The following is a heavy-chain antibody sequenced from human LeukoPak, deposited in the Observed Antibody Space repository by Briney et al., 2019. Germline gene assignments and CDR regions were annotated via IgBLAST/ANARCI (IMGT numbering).Heavy chain of an antibody. D-gene: IGHD2-2*01. Sequence: PGRSLRLSCAAPGFTFSNYGMPSVRQAPGKGLEWVAFIRYDGSNKYYAYSVKGRFTISRDNSKNTLYLQMNSLRAEDTAVYYCAKDLRRLVPAATDVCDYWGQGTLVTVSS. CDR3: AKDLRRLVPAATDVCDY. J-gene: IGHJ4*02. CDR1: GFTFSNYG. CDR2: IRYDGSNK. V-gene: IGHV3-30*02.